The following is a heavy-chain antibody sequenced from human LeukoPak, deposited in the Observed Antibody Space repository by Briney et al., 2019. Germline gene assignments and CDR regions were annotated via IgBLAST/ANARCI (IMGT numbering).Heavy chain of an antibody. CDR3: TRGRIHLWLYYGMDV. CDR1: GFTFGDHA. V-gene: IGHV3-49*04. CDR2: VRSKAYGGTV. J-gene: IGHJ6*02. Sequence: GGSLRLSCTASGFTFGDHAMSWVRQAPGKGLEWVGFVRSKAYGGTVEYAASVKGRFTISRDDSKSIAYLQMNSLKTEDSALYYCTRGRIHLWLYYGMDVWGQGTTVIVSS. D-gene: IGHD5-18*01.